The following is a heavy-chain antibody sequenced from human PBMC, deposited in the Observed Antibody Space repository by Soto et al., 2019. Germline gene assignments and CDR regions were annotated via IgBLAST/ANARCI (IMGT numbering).Heavy chain of an antibody. Sequence: QVYLLQSGAEVKKVGASVTVSCKTSGYTFSAYYVHWARRAPGRGFQWLGWINPSNEVTTFSEFFQGRITMTRDPSTNTVHMELNRLTSDDTAVYYCMRGGWGDSPIDYWGQGTQVTVSS. D-gene: IGHD1-26*01. CDR2: INPSNEVT. J-gene: IGHJ4*02. CDR1: GYTFSAYY. V-gene: IGHV1-2*02. CDR3: MRGGWGDSPIDY.